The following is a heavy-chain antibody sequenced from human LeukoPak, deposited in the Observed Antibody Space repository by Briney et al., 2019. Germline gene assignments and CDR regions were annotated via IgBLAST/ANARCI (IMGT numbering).Heavy chain of an antibody. Sequence: GGSLRLSCAASGFTFSSYSMNRVRQAPGKGLEWVSSISSSSSYIYYADSVKGRFTISRDNAKNSLYLRMNSLRAEDTAVYFCAREGGTWVPFDYWGQGTLVTVSS. D-gene: IGHD1-1*01. V-gene: IGHV3-21*04. CDR2: ISSSSSYI. J-gene: IGHJ4*02. CDR3: AREGGTWVPFDY. CDR1: GFTFSSYS.